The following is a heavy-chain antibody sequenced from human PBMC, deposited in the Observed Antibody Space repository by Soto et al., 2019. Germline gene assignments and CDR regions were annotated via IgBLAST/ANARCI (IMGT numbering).Heavy chain of an antibody. CDR3: ARDCSGGACYPASFDY. CDR1: GGSISTYF. D-gene: IGHD2-15*01. J-gene: IGHJ4*02. Sequence: SETLSLTCTVSGGSISTYFWSWIRQPPGKGPEWIGYINYSGNTNYNPSLKNRATMSIDTSKKEFSLKLRSVTATDTAVYYCARDCSGGACYPASFDYRGQGTLVTVSS. V-gene: IGHV4-59*01. CDR2: INYSGNT.